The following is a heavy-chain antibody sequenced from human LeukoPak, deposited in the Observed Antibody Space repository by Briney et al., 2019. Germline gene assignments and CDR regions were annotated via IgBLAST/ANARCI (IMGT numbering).Heavy chain of an antibody. D-gene: IGHD5-18*01. CDR1: GYTFTSYY. V-gene: IGHV1-46*01. CDR3: ARDRGYSYGYGY. CDR2: INPSGGST. Sequence: ASVKVSCKASGYTFTSYYMHWVRQAPGQGLEWMGIINPSGGSTSYAQKFQGRVTITADESTSTAYMELSSLRSEDTAVYYCARDRGYSYGYGYWGQGTLVTVSS. J-gene: IGHJ4*02.